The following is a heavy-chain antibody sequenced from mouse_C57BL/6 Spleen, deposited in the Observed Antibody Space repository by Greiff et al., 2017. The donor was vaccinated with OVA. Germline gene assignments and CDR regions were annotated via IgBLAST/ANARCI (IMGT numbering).Heavy chain of an antibody. Sequence: EVHLVESGGGLVKPGGSLKLSCAASGFTFSSYAMSWVRQTPEKRLEWVATISDGGSYTYYPDNVKGRFTISRDNAKNNLYLQMSHLKSEDTAMYYCAREGGWDYAMDYWGQGTSVTVSS. J-gene: IGHJ4*01. CDR1: GFTFSSYA. D-gene: IGHD3-3*01. V-gene: IGHV5-4*01. CDR2: ISDGGSYT. CDR3: AREGGWDYAMDY.